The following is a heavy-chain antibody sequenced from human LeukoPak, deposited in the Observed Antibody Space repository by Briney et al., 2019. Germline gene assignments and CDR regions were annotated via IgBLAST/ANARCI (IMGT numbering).Heavy chain of an antibody. D-gene: IGHD2-2*01. CDR3: ARRLTQYDCFDP. Sequence: SQTLSLTCAISGDSVSSNSVTWNWIRQSPSRGLEWLGRTYYRSTWYNDYAVSVRSRITVNPDTSKNQFSLHLNSVTPEDTAVYYCARRLTQYDCFDPWGQGILVTVSS. J-gene: IGHJ5*02. CDR1: GDSVSSNSVT. CDR2: TYYRSTWYN. V-gene: IGHV6-1*01.